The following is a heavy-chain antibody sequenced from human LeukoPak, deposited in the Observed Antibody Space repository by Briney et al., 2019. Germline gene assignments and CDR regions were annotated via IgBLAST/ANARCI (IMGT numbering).Heavy chain of an antibody. V-gene: IGHV3-9*01. CDR2: ISWNSGSI. CDR1: GFTFDDYA. D-gene: IGHD3-16*01. Sequence: PGGSLRLSCAASGFTFDDYAMHWVRQAPGKGLGWVSGISWNSGSIGYADSVKGRFTISRDNAKNSLYLQMNSLRAEDTALYYCAKDLVLGGTTGFDYWGQGTLVTVSS. J-gene: IGHJ4*02. CDR3: AKDLVLGGTTGFDY.